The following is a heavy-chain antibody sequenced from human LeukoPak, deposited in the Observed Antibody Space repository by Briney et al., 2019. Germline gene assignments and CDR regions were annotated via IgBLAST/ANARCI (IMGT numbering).Heavy chain of an antibody. V-gene: IGHV1-69*05. D-gene: IGHD1-26*01. CDR1: GGTFSSYA. CDR2: IIPIFGTA. Sequence: SVKVSCKASGGTFSSYAISWVRQAPGQGREWMGGIIPIFGTANYAQKFQGRVTITTDESTSTAYMELSSLRSEDTAVYYCAREVGATTSGYYYYMDVWGKGTTVTVSS. CDR3: AREVGATTSGYYYYMDV. J-gene: IGHJ6*03.